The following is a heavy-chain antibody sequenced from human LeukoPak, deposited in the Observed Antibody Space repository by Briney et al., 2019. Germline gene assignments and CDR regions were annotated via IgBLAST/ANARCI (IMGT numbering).Heavy chain of an antibody. Sequence: GGSLRLSCAASGFTFSSYAMSWVRQAPGKGLEWVAVISYDGSNKYYADSVKGRFTISRDNSKNTLYLQMNSLRAEDTAVYYCARDFGPALRYFADYWGQGTLVTVSS. CDR2: ISYDGSNK. CDR1: GFTFSSYA. V-gene: IGHV3-30-3*01. J-gene: IGHJ4*02. D-gene: IGHD3-9*01. CDR3: ARDFGPALRYFADY.